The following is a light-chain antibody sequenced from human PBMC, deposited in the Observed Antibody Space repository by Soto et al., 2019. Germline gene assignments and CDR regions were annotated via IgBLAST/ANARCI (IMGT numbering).Light chain of an antibody. J-gene: IGLJ2*01. CDR1: SSNIGSNY. Sequence: QLVLTQPPSASGTPGQRVTISCSGSSSNIGSNYVFWYQHLPGTAPKLLIYRNNQRPSGVPDRFSGSKSGTSASLAISGLRSEDETDYYCAAWDDSLSGVVFGGGTKLPVL. CDR2: RNN. CDR3: AAWDDSLSGVV. V-gene: IGLV1-47*01.